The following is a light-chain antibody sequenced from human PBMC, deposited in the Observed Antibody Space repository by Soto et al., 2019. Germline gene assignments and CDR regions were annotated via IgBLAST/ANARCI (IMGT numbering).Light chain of an antibody. V-gene: IGKV3-11*01. CDR1: QSVSSY. Sequence: EIVLTQSPATLSLSPGERATLSCRASQSVSSYLAWYQQKPDQAPRLLIYDASNRATGIPARFSGSGSGTDFTLTISSLEPEDFAVYYCQQRSNWPPIFGGGTKVDIK. CDR2: DAS. CDR3: QQRSNWPPI. J-gene: IGKJ4*01.